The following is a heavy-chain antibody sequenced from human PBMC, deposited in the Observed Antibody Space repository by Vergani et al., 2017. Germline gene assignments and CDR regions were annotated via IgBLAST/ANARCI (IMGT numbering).Heavy chain of an antibody. D-gene: IGHD3-10*01. CDR2: IIPMFGTA. Sequence: VQLVQSGPEVKKPGSSVKVSCKASGGSFSSHGISWVRQAPGQGLEWMGGIIPMFGTANYSQTFQGRVTITADESTSTAYMELSSLRSEDTAVYYCARKVRGSYYVDYWGQGALVTVSS. J-gene: IGHJ4*02. V-gene: IGHV1-69*12. CDR3: ARKVRGSYYVDY. CDR1: GGSFSSHG.